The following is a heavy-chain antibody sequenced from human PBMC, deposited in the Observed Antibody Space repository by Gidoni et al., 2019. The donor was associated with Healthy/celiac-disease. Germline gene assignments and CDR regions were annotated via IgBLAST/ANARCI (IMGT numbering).Heavy chain of an antibody. J-gene: IGHJ5*02. Sequence: QLQLQESGPGLVKPSETLSLTCTVSGGSISSSSYYWGWIRQPPGKGLEWIGSIYYSGSTYYNPSLKSRVTISVDTSKNQFSLKLSSVTAADTAVYYCAREYIVVVTAIGWFDPWGQGTLVTVSS. CDR3: AREYIVVVTAIGWFDP. V-gene: IGHV4-39*07. CDR1: GGSISSSSYY. D-gene: IGHD2-21*02. CDR2: IYYSGST.